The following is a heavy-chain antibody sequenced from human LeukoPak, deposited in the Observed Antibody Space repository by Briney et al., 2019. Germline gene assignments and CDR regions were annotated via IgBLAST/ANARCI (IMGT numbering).Heavy chain of an antibody. J-gene: IGHJ4*02. CDR2: ISGSGDST. V-gene: IGHV3-23*01. CDR3: APGGPGYYFDY. CDR1: GFTFSSYA. Sequence: GGSLRLSCAASGFTFSSYAMSWVRQAPGKGLEWVSGISGSGDSTYYADSVKGRFTISRDNSKNTLYLQMNSLRAEDTAVYYCAPGGPGYYFDYWGQGTLVTVSS. D-gene: IGHD3-10*01.